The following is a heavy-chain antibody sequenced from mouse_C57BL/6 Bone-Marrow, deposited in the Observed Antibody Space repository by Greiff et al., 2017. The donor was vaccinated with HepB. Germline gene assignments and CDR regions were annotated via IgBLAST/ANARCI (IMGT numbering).Heavy chain of an antibody. Sequence: EVQLQESGAELVRPGASVKLSCTASGFNIKDYYMHWVKQRPEQGLEWIGRIDPEDGDTEYAPKFQGKATMTADTSSNTAYLQLSSLTSEDTAVYYCTRGYGSSKGFAYCGQGTLVTVSA. V-gene: IGHV14-1*01. J-gene: IGHJ3*01. CDR2: IDPEDGDT. D-gene: IGHD1-1*01. CDR3: TRGYGSSKGFAY. CDR1: GFNIKDYY.